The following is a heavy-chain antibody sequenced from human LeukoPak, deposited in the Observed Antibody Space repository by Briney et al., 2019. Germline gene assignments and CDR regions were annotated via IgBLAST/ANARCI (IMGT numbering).Heavy chain of an antibody. J-gene: IGHJ4*02. CDR2: ISWYSGSI. V-gene: IGHV3-9*01. Sequence: GGSLRLSCAASGFTFDDYAMHWVRQAPGKGLEWVSGISWYSGSIGYADSVKGRFTISRDNAKNSLYLQMNSLRAEDTALYYCARGWYYGSGADYWGQGTLVTVSS. D-gene: IGHD3-10*01. CDR1: GFTFDDYA. CDR3: ARGWYYGSGADY.